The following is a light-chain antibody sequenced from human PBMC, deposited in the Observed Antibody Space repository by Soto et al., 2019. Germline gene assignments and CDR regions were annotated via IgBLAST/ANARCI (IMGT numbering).Light chain of an antibody. V-gene: IGKV1-27*01. CDR3: QKYNNAPWT. Sequence: DIQMTQSPSSLSASIGDRVIITCRASQGISNYLAWYQQKPGTVPKLLIYAASTLQAGVPSRFSGSGFGTDFTLAITSLQPEDVATYYCQKYNNAPWTFGQGTKVEI. CDR1: QGISNY. J-gene: IGKJ1*01. CDR2: AAS.